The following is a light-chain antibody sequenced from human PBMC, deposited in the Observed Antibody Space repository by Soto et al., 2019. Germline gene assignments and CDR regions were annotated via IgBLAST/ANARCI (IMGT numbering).Light chain of an antibody. CDR2: GAS. V-gene: IGKV3D-15*01. CDR3: QQYNNWPPSIT. Sequence: EIVMTQSPATLSVCPGERATLSCRASQSVSSNLAWYQQKPGQAPRLLIYGASTRATGIPARFSGSGSGTEFTLTISSLQSEDFAVYYCQQYNNWPPSITFGQGNDWRL. CDR1: QSVSSN. J-gene: IGKJ5*01.